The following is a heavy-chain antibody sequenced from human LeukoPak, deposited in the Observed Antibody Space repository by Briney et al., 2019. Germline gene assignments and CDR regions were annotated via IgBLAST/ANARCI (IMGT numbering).Heavy chain of an antibody. J-gene: IGHJ5*02. CDR1: GLTFSSHA. V-gene: IGHV3-23*01. CDR3: AEGSTGATGGWFDP. D-gene: IGHD1-1*01. Sequence: GGSLRLSCAASGLTFSSHAMSWVRQAPGKGLEWVSTISGSGVSTYYADSVKGRFTISRDNSKNTLNLQMNSLRAEDTAVYYCAEGSTGATGGWFDPWGQGTLVTVSS. CDR2: ISGSGVST.